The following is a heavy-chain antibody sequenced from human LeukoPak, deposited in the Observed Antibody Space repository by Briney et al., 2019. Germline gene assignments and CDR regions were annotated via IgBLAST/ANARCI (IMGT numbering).Heavy chain of an antibody. V-gene: IGHV3-20*04. Sequence: PGGSLRLSCAASGFTFDDYGMSWVRQAPGKGLEWVSGINWNGGSTGYADSVKGRFTISRDNAKNSLYLQMNSLRAEDTALYYCARGGFGASYYGSGSYRYYYYYMDVWGKGTTVTISS. CDR2: INWNGGST. D-gene: IGHD3-10*01. J-gene: IGHJ6*03. CDR3: ARGGFGASYYGSGSYRYYYYYMDV. CDR1: GFTFDDYG.